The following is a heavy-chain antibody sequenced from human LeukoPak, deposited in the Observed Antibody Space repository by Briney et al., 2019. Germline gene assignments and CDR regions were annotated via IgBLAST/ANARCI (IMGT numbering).Heavy chain of an antibody. J-gene: IGHJ4*02. CDR3: ARDVGGSSGYADY. Sequence: GGSLRLSCGTSGFTFSSYEMNWVRQAPGKGLEWVSYISGSGTDRYYADSVKGRFTISRDSAKNSLYLQMNSLRAEDTAIYYCARDVGGSSGYADYWGQGTLVTVSS. CDR2: ISGSGTDR. V-gene: IGHV3-48*03. D-gene: IGHD3-22*01. CDR1: GFTFSSYE.